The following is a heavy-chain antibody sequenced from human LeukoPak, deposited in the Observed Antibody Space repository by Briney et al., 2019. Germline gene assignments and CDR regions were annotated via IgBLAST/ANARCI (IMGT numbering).Heavy chain of an antibody. D-gene: IGHD6-19*01. Sequence: GGSLRLSCAASGFTFSSYAMSWVRQAPGKGLEWVSAISGSGGSTYYADSVKGRFTISRDNSKNTLYLQMNSLRAEDTTVYYCAKWIISSGWYGVWGQGTLVTVSS. CDR3: AKWIISSGWYGV. J-gene: IGHJ4*02. CDR2: ISGSGGST. V-gene: IGHV3-23*01. CDR1: GFTFSSYA.